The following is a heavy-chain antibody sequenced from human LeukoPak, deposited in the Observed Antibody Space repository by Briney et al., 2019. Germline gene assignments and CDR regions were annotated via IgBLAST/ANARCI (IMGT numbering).Heavy chain of an antibody. D-gene: IGHD6-19*01. CDR2: IYYSGLT. V-gene: IGHV4-39*07. J-gene: IGHJ4*02. CDR3: ARQQWLVSTVYYFDY. CDR1: GGSISSSSYF. Sequence: SETQSLTCTVSGGSISSSSYFWGWIRQPPGKGLEYIGSIYYSGLTYYNPSLKSRVTISIDTSKNQFSLKLSSVTAADTAVYYCARQQWLVSTVYYFDYWGQGTLVAVSS.